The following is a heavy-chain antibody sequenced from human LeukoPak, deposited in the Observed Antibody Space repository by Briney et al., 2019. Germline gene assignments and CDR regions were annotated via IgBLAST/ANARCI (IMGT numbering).Heavy chain of an antibody. CDR3: ARDLLKRGYYYGSGSYPRRGMDV. CDR1: GGSFSGYY. V-gene: IGHV4-34*01. J-gene: IGHJ6*04. D-gene: IGHD3-10*01. CDR2: INHSGST. Sequence: SETLSLTCAVYGGSFSGYYWSWIRQPPGKGLEWIGEINHSGSTNYNLSLKSRVTISVDTSKNQFSLKLSSVTAADTAVYYCARDLLKRGYYYGSGSYPRRGMDVWGKGTTVTVSS.